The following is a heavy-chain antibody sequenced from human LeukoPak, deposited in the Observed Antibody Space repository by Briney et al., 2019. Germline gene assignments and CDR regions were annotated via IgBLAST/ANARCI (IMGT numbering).Heavy chain of an antibody. V-gene: IGHV3-23*01. CDR3: AKGYGSGWYDNWFDS. CDR2: ISDHGGAT. J-gene: IGHJ5*01. CDR1: GFNFSSYA. D-gene: IGHD6-19*01. Sequence: GESLRLSCAASGFNFSSYAMSWVCQAPGKGLEWVSTISDHGGATYYVDSVKRRFIISRDNSKNTLYLQMDRLRAEDTALYYCAKGYGSGWYDNWFDSWGQGTLVTVSS.